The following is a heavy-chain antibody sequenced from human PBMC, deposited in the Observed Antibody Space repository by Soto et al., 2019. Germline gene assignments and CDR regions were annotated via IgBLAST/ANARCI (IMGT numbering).Heavy chain of an antibody. J-gene: IGHJ6*02. CDR3: ARDQWGSAAAARIQEYYYYYGLDV. CDR2: ISSSSSTI. D-gene: IGHD6-6*01. CDR1: GFTFSSYS. V-gene: IGHV3-48*02. Sequence: GGSLRLSCAASGFTFSSYSMNWVRQAPGKGLEWVSYISSSSSTIYYADSVKGRFTISRDNAKNSLYLQMNSLRDEDTAVYYCARDQWGSAAAARIQEYYYYYGLDVWGQGTTVTVSS.